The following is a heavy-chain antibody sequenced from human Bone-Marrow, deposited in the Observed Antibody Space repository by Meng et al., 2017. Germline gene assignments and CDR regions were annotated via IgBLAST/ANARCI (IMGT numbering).Heavy chain of an antibody. V-gene: IGHV1-69*02. Sequence: SVKVSCKASGGTFSSYTISCVRQAPGQGLEWMGRIIPILGIANYAQKFQGRVTITADKSTSTAYMELSSLRSEDTAVYYCARSGSRNWFDPWGQGTLVTVSS. J-gene: IGHJ5*02. CDR1: GGTFSSYT. D-gene: IGHD1-26*01. CDR3: ARSGSRNWFDP. CDR2: IIPILGIA.